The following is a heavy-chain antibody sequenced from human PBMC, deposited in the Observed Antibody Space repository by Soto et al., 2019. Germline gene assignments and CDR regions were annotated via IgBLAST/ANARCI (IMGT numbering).Heavy chain of an antibody. Sequence: SETLSLTCAVYGGSFSGYYWSWIRQPPGKGLEWIGEINHSGSTNYNPSLKSRVTISVDTSKNQFSLKLSSVTAADTAVYYCAEVTMVRGVNWGQGPLVT. V-gene: IGHV4-34*01. CDR3: AEVTMVRGVN. J-gene: IGHJ4*02. CDR2: INHSGST. CDR1: GGSFSGYY. D-gene: IGHD3-10*01.